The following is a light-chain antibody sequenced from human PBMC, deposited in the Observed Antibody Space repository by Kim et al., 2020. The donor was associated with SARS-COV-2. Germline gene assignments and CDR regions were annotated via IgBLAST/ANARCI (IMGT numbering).Light chain of an antibody. CDR3: QQYNSYSWT. V-gene: IGKV1-5*01. J-gene: IGKJ1*01. CDR2: AAS. CDR1: QSISSY. Sequence: ASVGDRVTITCRASQSISSYLNWYQQKPGKAPKLLIYAASSLQTGVPSRFSGSGSGTEFTLTISSLQPDDFATYYCQQYNSYSWTFGQGTKVDIK.